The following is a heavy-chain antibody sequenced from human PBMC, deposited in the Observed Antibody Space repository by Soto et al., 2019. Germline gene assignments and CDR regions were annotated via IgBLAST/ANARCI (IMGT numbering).Heavy chain of an antibody. D-gene: IGHD3-22*01. CDR3: ARGYGGYYYVVAFDI. J-gene: IGHJ3*02. Sequence: PVGSLRLSCAASGFTFSSYGMHWVRQAPGKGLEWVAVIWYDGSNKYYADSVKGRFTISRDNSKNTLYLQMNSLRAEDTAVYYCARGYGGYYYVVAFDIWGQGTMVTVSS. CDR2: IWYDGSNK. V-gene: IGHV3-33*01. CDR1: GFTFSSYG.